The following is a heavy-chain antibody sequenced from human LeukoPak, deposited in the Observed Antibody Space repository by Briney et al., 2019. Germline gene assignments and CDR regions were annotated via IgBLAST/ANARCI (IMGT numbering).Heavy chain of an antibody. D-gene: IGHD6-6*01. CDR2: IKQDGSEK. Sequence: GGSLRLSCAASGFTFSSYWMSWVRQALGKGLEWVANIKQDGSEKYYVDSVKGRFTISRDNAKNSLYLQMNSLRAEDTAVYYCSSGAAPTAPYYYYYMDVWGKGTTVTVSS. CDR3: SSGAAPTAPYYYYYMDV. J-gene: IGHJ6*03. CDR1: GFTFSSYW. V-gene: IGHV3-7*01.